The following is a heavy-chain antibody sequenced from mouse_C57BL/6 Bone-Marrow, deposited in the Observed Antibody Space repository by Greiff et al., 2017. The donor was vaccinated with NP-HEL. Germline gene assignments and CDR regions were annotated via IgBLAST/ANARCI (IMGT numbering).Heavy chain of an antibody. D-gene: IGHD2-10*02. CDR1: GFNIKNTY. J-gene: IGHJ2*01. CDR3: ARKDPLANGNCGY. CDR2: IDPANGNT. Sequence: VQLQQSVAELVRPGASVKLSCTASGFNIKNTYMHWVKQRPEQGLEWIGRIDPANGNTKYAPKFQGKATITADTSSNTAYLQLSSLTSQATALLYWARKDPLANGNCGYWGQGTTRTGAS. V-gene: IGHV14-3*01.